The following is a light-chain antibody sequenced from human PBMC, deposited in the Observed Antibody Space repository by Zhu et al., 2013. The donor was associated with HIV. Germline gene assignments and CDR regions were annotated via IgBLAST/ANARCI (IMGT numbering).Light chain of an antibody. CDR1: QSVLYSSNNKNY. Sequence: DIVMTQSPDSLAVSLGERATVNCKSSQSVLYSSNNKNYLAWYQQKPGQPPKLLIYWASTRESGVPDRFSGSGSGTDFTLTISSLQAEDVAVYFCQQHFTTPCSFGQGTKLEMK. CDR3: QQHFTTPCS. CDR2: WAS. V-gene: IGKV4-1*01. J-gene: IGKJ2*04.